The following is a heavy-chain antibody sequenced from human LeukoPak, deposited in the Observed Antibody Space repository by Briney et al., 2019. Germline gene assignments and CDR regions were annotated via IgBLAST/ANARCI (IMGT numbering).Heavy chain of an antibody. J-gene: IGHJ5*02. V-gene: IGHV4-39*01. CDR2: IYYSGST. Sequence: SETLSLTCTVSGGSISSSSYYWGWIRQPPGKGLEWIGSIYYSGSTYYNLSLKSRVTISVDTSKNQFSLKLSSVTAADTAVYYCARHLMANWFDPWGQGTLVTVSS. CDR1: GGSISSSSYY. CDR3: ARHLMANWFDP. D-gene: IGHD5-24*01.